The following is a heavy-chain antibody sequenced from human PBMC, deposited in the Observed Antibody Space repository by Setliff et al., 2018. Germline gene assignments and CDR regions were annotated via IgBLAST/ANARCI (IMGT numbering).Heavy chain of an antibody. CDR3: ATNPYQLLNFDY. J-gene: IGHJ4*02. V-gene: IGHV4-61*09. Sequence: SEILSLTCTVSGGSISSGSYYWSWIRQPAGKGLEWIGHIYTSGSTNYNPSLKSRVTISVDTSKNQFSLKLSSVTAADTAVYYCATNPYQLLNFDYWGQGTLVTVSS. D-gene: IGHD2-2*01. CDR1: GGSISSGSYY. CDR2: IYTSGST.